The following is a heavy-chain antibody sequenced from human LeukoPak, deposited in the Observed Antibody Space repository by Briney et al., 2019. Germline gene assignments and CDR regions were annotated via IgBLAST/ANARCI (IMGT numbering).Heavy chain of an antibody. D-gene: IGHD2-2*02. CDR3: ARLGPNPQRYNYYYYMDV. Sequence: SEALSLTCSVSGGSMRSYYWSWIRQPPGKGLEWIGYMDYSVSTGSTNYNPSLKSRVTISIDTSNNQFSLKLTSVTAADTAVYYCARLGPNPQRYNYYYYMDVWGKGTTVTVSS. CDR1: GGSMRSYY. J-gene: IGHJ6*03. V-gene: IGHV4-59*01. CDR2: MDYSVSTGST.